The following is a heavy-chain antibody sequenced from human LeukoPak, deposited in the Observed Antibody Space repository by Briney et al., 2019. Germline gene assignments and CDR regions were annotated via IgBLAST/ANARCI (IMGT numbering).Heavy chain of an antibody. J-gene: IGHJ4*02. Sequence: GGSLRLSCAASGFAFSSQAMGWVRQAPGKGLEWVSAISDSGDSTYYADPVKGRFTISRDNSKNALFLQMYSLRAEDTAVYYCAKDARRTSGWYFFDYWGQGTLVTVSS. CDR2: ISDSGDST. CDR1: GFAFSSQA. V-gene: IGHV3-23*01. D-gene: IGHD6-19*01. CDR3: AKDARRTSGWYFFDY.